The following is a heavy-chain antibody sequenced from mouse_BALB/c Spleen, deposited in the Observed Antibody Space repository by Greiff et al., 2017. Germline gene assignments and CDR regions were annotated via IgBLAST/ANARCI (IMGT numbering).Heavy chain of an antibody. V-gene: IGHV5-9-3*01. CDR1: GFTFSSYA. Sequence: EVKLVESGGGLVKPGGSLKLSCAASGFTFSSYAMSWVRQTPEKRLEWVATISSGGSYTYYPDSVKGRFTISRDNAKNTLYLQMSSLRSEDTAMYYCARQGITTYFDYWGQGTTLTVSS. CDR3: ARQGITTYFDY. CDR2: ISSGGSYT. D-gene: IGHD2-4*01. J-gene: IGHJ2*01.